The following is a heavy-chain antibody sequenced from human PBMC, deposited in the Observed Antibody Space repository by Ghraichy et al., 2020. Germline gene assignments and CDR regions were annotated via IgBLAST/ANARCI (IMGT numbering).Heavy chain of an antibody. Sequence: GGSLRLSCAASGFTFSSYAMSWVRQAPGKGLEWVSGISGSGGSTYYADSVKGRFTISRDNSKNTLYLQMNSLRADDTAVYYCAKDPPYSSGWYHAFDIWGQGTMVTVSS. D-gene: IGHD6-19*01. V-gene: IGHV3-23*01. J-gene: IGHJ3*02. CDR1: GFTFSSYA. CDR2: ISGSGGST. CDR3: AKDPPYSSGWYHAFDI.